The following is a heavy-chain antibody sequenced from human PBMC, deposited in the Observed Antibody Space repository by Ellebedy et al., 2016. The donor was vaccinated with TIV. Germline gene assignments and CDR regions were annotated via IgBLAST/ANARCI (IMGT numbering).Heavy chain of an antibody. CDR2: INRDGTFT. D-gene: IGHD6-25*01. CDR3: ERDYYRSDES. Sequence: GESLKISCAASGFTFSSYWMHWVRQAPGKGLVWVSRINRDGTFTTYADSVKGRFTTSRDNAKNTLYLQMDSLKADDTAVYYCERDYYRSDESWGQGTLVTVSS. V-gene: IGHV3-74*01. J-gene: IGHJ5*02. CDR1: GFTFSSYW.